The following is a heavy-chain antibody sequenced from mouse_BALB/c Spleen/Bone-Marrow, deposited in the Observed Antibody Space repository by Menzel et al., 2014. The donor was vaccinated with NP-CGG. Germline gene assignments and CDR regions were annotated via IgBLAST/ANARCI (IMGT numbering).Heavy chain of an antibody. D-gene: IGHD2-2*01. Sequence: QEQLKESGAELVKPGASVKLSCKASGYTFTSYWMHWVKQRPGQGLEWIGEIDPSDSYTNYNQKFKGKATLTVDKSSSTGYMQLSSLTSEDSAVYYCASYYGYDKGFAYWGQGTLVTVSA. V-gene: IGHV1-69*02. CDR1: GYTFTSYW. J-gene: IGHJ3*01. CDR3: ASYYGYDKGFAY. CDR2: IDPSDSYT.